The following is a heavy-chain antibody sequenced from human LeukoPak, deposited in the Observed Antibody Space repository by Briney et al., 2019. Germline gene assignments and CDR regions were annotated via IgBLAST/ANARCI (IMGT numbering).Heavy chain of an antibody. D-gene: IGHD2-2*02. CDR2: MNPNSGNT. CDR3: ARSPAVVGYCSSTSCYTELPYFDY. J-gene: IGHJ4*02. CDR1: GYTFTSYD. V-gene: IGHV1-8*01. Sequence: ASVKVSCKASGYTFTSYDINWVRQATGQGLEWMGWMNPNSGNTGYAQKFQGRVTITTDETTSTAYMELSSLRSEDTAVYYCARSPAVVGYCSSTSCYTELPYFDYWGQGTLVTVSS.